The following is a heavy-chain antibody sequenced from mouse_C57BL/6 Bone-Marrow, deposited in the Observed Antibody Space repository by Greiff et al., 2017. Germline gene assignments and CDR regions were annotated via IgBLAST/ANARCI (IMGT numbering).Heavy chain of an antibody. CDR2: IDPEDGET. J-gene: IGHJ3*01. V-gene: IGHV14-2*01. D-gene: IGHD1-1*01. Sequence: EVQLKEPGAELVKPGASVKLSCTASGFNITDYYMHWVKQRTEQGLEWIGRIDPEDGETKYAPKFQGKATITADTSSNTAYLQLSSLTSEDTAVYYCAFGGLRYPGFAYWGQGTLVTVSA. CDR1: GFNITDYY. CDR3: AFGGLRYPGFAY.